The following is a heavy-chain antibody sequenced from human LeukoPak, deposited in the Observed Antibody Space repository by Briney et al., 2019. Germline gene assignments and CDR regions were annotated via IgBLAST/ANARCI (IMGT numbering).Heavy chain of an antibody. CDR1: GSALSNSA. J-gene: IGHJ4*02. D-gene: IGHD1-26*01. V-gene: IGHV3-23*01. CDR3: ARHAGSESSPPLE. CDR2: ISGSGDDT. Sequence: QPGGSLPLSCAPSGSALSNSAMSWARQVPSRRFHSIPSISGSGDDTYYADSVKGRFTISRDNSENTLYLHMHSLKASDTAMYYCARHAGSESSPPLEWGQGTLVTVSS.